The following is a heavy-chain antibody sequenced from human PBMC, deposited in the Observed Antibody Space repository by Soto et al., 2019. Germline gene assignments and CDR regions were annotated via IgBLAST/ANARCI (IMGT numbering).Heavy chain of an antibody. CDR1: GFTFSSYG. CDR3: AREGTVDTAMDDY. Sequence: GGSLRLSCAASGFTFSSYGMHWVRQAPGKGLEWVAVIWYDGSNKYYADSVKGRFAISRDNSKNTLYLQMNSLRAEDTAVYYCAREGTVDTAMDDYWGQGTLVTVSS. D-gene: IGHD5-18*01. V-gene: IGHV3-33*01. J-gene: IGHJ4*02. CDR2: IWYDGSNK.